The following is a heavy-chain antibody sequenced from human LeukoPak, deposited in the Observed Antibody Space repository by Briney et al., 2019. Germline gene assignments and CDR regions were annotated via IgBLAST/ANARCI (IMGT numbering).Heavy chain of an antibody. V-gene: IGHV3-30*02. J-gene: IGHJ2*01. D-gene: IGHD3-10*01. CDR3: ARVGTGSWYFDL. CDR1: GFTFSSFG. CDR2: MRYDGSDK. Sequence: PGGSLRLSCAASGFTFSSFGMHWVRQAPGKGLEWVAFMRYDGSDKYYADSVQGRFTISRDNAKNTVYLQMNSLRAEDTAVYYCARVGTGSWYFDLWGRGTLVTFSS.